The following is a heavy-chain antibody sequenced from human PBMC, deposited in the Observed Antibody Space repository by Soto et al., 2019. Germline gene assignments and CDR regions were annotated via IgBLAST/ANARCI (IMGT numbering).Heavy chain of an antibody. CDR2: IYYSGST. CDR3: ARAGILRYFDWPKEENWFDP. V-gene: IGHV4-59*01. J-gene: IGHJ5*02. Sequence: SETLSLTCTVSGGSISSYYWSWIRQPPGKGLEWIGYIYYSGSTNYNPSLKSRVTISVDTSKNQFSLKLSSVTAADTAVYYCARAGILRYFDWPKEENWFDPWGQGTLVTVSS. CDR1: GGSISSYY. D-gene: IGHD3-9*01.